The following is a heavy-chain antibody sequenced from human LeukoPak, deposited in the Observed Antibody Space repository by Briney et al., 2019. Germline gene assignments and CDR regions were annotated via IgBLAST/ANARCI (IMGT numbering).Heavy chain of an antibody. CDR2: ISGSGGST. D-gene: IGHD3-16*01. CDR3: AKEGGGVGFDI. CDR1: RFSFSTYA. J-gene: IGHJ3*02. Sequence: GGALRLSCAASRFSFSTYAMSWVRQAPGKGVEWVSAISGSGGSTYYADSVKGRFTISRANSKNTLYLQMNSLRAEDTALYYCAKEGGGVGFDIWGQGTMVTVSS. V-gene: IGHV3-23*01.